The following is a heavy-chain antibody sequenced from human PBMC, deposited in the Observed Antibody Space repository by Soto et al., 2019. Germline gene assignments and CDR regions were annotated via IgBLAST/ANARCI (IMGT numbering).Heavy chain of an antibody. CDR2: VYHSGST. D-gene: IGHD3-22*01. CDR1: GGSISSGGYS. CDR3: ASQHYYDSSGYYVVY. Sequence: PSETLSLTCAVSGGSISSGGYSRSWIRQPPGKGLEWIGYVYHSGSTYYNPSLKSRVTISVDTSKNQFSLKLSSVTAADTAVYYCASQHYYDSSGYYVVYWGQGTLVTVSS. V-gene: IGHV4-30-2*01. J-gene: IGHJ4*02.